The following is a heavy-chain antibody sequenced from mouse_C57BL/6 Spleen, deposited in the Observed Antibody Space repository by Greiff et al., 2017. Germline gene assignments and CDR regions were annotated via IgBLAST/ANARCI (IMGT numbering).Heavy chain of an antibody. CDR2: IDPEDGDT. J-gene: IGHJ1*03. V-gene: IGHV14-1*01. CDR3: TPYYGSSYGYWYFDV. Sequence: EVKLMESGAELVRPGASVKLSCTASGFNIKDYYMHWVKQRPEQGLEWIGRIDPEDGDTEYAPQFQGKATMTADTSSNTAYLQLSSLTSEATAVYYCTPYYGSSYGYWYFDVWGTGTTVTVSS. D-gene: IGHD1-1*01. CDR1: GFNIKDYY.